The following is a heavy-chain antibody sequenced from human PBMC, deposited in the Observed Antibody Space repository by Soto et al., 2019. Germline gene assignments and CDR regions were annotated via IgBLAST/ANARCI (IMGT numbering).Heavy chain of an antibody. CDR3: ARDTPVIDY. J-gene: IGHJ4*02. D-gene: IGHD2-21*01. V-gene: IGHV4-34*01. CDR2: INHSGST. Sequence: QVQLQQWGAGLLKPSETLSLTCAVFGGSFSDSFWTWIRQPPGKGLEWIGEINHSGSTTYNPSLKSRDTMSVDTSKNQFSLKLRSVTAADTAVYYCARDTPVIDYWGQGTLVTVSS. CDR1: GGSFSDSF.